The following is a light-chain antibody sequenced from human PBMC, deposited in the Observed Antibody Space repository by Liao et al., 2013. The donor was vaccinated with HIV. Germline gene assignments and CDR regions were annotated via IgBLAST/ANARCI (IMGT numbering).Light chain of an antibody. CDR3: QAWDSNTAYV. V-gene: IGLV3-21*01. CDR2: QDT. J-gene: IGLJ1*01. Sequence: SYVLTQPPSVSVAPGKTARITCGGNSIGSKSVHWYQQKPGQAPLLVIYQDTKRPSGIPVRFSGSISGNTATLTISGTQAMDEADYYCQAWDSNTAYVFGTGTKVTVL. CDR1: SIGSKS.